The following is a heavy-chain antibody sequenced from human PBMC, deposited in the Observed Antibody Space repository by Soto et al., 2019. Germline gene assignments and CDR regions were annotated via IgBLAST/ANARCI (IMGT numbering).Heavy chain of an antibody. CDR1: GFTFSSYA. CDR2: ISAGAVAT. Sequence: AGGSLRLSCAASGFTFSSYAMSWVRQAPGKGLEWVSAISAGAVATNYADSVKGRFTISRDNSKNTLYLQMNSLRAEDTAVYYCAKGRESSGSYRTFDYWGQGALVTVYS. CDR3: AKGRESSGSYRTFDY. J-gene: IGHJ4*02. D-gene: IGHD3-22*01. V-gene: IGHV3-23*01.